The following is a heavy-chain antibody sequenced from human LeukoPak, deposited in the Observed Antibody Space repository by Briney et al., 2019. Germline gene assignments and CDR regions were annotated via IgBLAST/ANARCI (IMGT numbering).Heavy chain of an antibody. V-gene: IGHV4-31*03. J-gene: IGHJ1*01. CDR3: ARAYSYYYHSSGFYAPKYFQH. Sequence: SETLSLTCTVSGGSISRGGYYWGWLRQHPGKGLEWLGYIYYSGSPYYIPSLKSRLTISVDTSKNQFSLQLTSVTAADTAVYYCARAYSYYYHSSGFYAPKYFQHWGQGTLVTVSS. D-gene: IGHD3-22*01. CDR1: GGSISRGGYY. CDR2: IYYSGSP.